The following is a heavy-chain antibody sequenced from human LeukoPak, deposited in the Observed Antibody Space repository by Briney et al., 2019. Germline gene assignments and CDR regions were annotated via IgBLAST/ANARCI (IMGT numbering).Heavy chain of an antibody. CDR1: GGSFSGYY. CDR2: IYDSGST. D-gene: IGHD1-26*01. V-gene: IGHV4-59*01. J-gene: IGHJ4*02. Sequence: SETLSLTCAVYGGSFSGYYWSWIRQPPGKGLEWIGHIYDSGSTSYNPSLKSRVTISVDTSKNQFSLKLRSVTAADTAVYYCARFTRVVGPAYIDYWGQGSLATVSS. CDR3: ARFTRVVGPAYIDY.